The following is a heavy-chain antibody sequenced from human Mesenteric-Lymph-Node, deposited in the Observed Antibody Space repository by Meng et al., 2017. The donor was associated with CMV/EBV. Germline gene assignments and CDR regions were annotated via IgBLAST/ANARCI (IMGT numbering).Heavy chain of an antibody. CDR2: IRYDGSNK. J-gene: IGHJ4*02. Sequence: GGSLRLSCEVSGFSTEYGLHWVRQAPGKGLEWVAFIRYDGSNKYYADSVKGRFTISRDNSKNTLYLQMNSLRAEDTAVYYCAKRHIAAFDYWGQGTLVTVSS. CDR1: GFSTEYG. CDR3: AKRHIAAFDY. V-gene: IGHV3-30*02. D-gene: IGHD6-13*01.